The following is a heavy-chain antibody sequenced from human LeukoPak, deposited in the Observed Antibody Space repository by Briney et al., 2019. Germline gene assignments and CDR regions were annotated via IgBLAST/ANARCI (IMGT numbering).Heavy chain of an antibody. J-gene: IGHJ6*02. D-gene: IGHD3-22*01. V-gene: IGHV4-59*01. CDR1: GGSISSYY. CDR3: ARTFGSGYATYYYGMDV. CDR2: IYYSGST. Sequence: SETLSLTCTVPGGSISSYYWSWIRQPPGKGLEWIGYIYYSGSTNYNPSLKSRVTISVDTSKNQFSLKLSSVTAADTAVYYCARTFGSGYATYYYGMDVWGQGTTVTVSS.